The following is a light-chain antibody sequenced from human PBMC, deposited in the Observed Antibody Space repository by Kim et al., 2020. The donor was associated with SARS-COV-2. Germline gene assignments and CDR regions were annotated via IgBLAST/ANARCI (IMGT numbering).Light chain of an antibody. V-gene: IGLV6-57*03. CDR3: QSYDDAHVI. CDR2: EDN. J-gene: IGLJ2*01. CDR1: SGNMDHND. Sequence: KTVTIYCTRSSGNMDHNDVQWFQQHPGSAPTIVIFEDNQRPSGVPDRFSGSIDRSSNSASLIISGMKTEDEADYYCQSYDDAHVIFGAGTQLTVL.